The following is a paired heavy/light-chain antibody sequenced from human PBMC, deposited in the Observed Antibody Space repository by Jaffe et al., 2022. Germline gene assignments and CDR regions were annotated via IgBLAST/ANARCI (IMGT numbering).Light chain of an antibody. CDR3: SSYAGSSGSYVV. Sequence: QSALTQPRSVSGSPGQSVTISCTGHSTDVGGYNHVSWYQQHPGKAPKLIIYAVYKRPSGVPDRFSGSKSGNAASLTISGLQAEDEADYHCSSYAGSSGSYVVFGGGTKLTVL. CDR2: AVY. V-gene: IGLV2-11*01. CDR1: STDVGGYNH. J-gene: IGLJ2*01.
Heavy chain of an antibody. J-gene: IGHJ4*02. CDR2: ITGSGISA. D-gene: IGHD2-2*01. Sequence: EVQLVESGGGLEQPGGSLRLSCAASGFTFSDYEMKWVRQAPGKGLEWVSYITGSGISAYYADSVKGRFTISRDNSKNSLYLQMNSLRAEDTAVYYCARSMGHYATDYWGQGTLVTVSS. V-gene: IGHV3-48*03. CDR1: GFTFSDYE. CDR3: ARSMGHYATDY.